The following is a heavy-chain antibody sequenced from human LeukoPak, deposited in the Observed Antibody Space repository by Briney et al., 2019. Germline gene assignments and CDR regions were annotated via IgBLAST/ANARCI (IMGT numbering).Heavy chain of an antibody. D-gene: IGHD3-22*01. J-gene: IGHJ4*02. CDR3: ARVLIYYDSGGYGY. CDR2: ISHDGTKK. V-gene: IGHV3-30*04. CDR1: GFTFTSYA. Sequence: GGSLRLSCAASGFTFTSYAVHWVRQVPGNGLEWVAVISHDGTKKYFADSVKGRFTISRDNAKNSLYLQMNSLRAEDTAVYYCARVLIYYDSGGYGYWGQGTLVTVSS.